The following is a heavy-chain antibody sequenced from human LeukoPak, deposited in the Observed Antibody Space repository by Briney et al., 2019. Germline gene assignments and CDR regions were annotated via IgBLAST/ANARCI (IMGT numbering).Heavy chain of an antibody. CDR3: ARNFDVVVVVAAGFRFDP. D-gene: IGHD2-15*01. J-gene: IGHJ5*02. Sequence: ASVTVSCKASGYTFTGYYMHWVRQAPGQGLEWMGWINPNSGGTNYAQKFQGRVTMTRDTSISTAYMELSRLRSDDTAVYYCARNFDVVVVVAAGFRFDPWGQGTLVTVSS. V-gene: IGHV1-2*02. CDR1: GYTFTGYY. CDR2: INPNSGGT.